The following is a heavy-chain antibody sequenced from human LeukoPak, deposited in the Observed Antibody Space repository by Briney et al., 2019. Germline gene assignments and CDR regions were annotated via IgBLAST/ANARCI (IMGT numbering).Heavy chain of an antibody. CDR2: LNSDGSST. V-gene: IGHV3-74*01. Sequence: GGSLRLSCAASGFTFSSYWMHWVRQAPGKGLVWVSRLNSDGSSTSYADSVKGRFTISRDNAKNTLFLQMNSLRAEDTAVYYCARGSGYSYGRFGYWGQGTLVTVSS. CDR1: GFTFSSYW. J-gene: IGHJ4*02. D-gene: IGHD5-18*01. CDR3: ARGSGYSYGRFGY.